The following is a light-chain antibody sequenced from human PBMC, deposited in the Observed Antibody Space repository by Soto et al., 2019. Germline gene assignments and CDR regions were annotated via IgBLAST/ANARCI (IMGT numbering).Light chain of an antibody. CDR1: QSVGSNY. CDR3: QQYDSSLPWT. J-gene: IGKJ1*01. CDR2: STS. V-gene: IGKV3-20*01. Sequence: ETVLTQSPGTLSLSPGERATLSCRASQSVGSNYLAWFQQKPGQPPRLLIHSTSTRATGIPDRFSVSGYGTDFTLSISRLEPADFAVCYCQQYDSSLPWTFGQGTTVEIK.